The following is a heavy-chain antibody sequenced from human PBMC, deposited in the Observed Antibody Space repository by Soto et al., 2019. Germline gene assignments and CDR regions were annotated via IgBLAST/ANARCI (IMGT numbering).Heavy chain of an antibody. V-gene: IGHV3-9*01. D-gene: IGHD3-10*01. J-gene: IGHJ3*02. CDR3: AKDIPVRGVIRGAFDI. CDR1: GLTFDDYA. CDR2: ISWNSGSI. Sequence: EVQLVESGGGLVQPGRSLRLSCAASGLTFDDYAMHWVRQAPGKGLEWVSGISWNSGSIGYADSVKGRFTISRDNAKNSLYLQMNSMRAEDTALYYCAKDIPVRGVIRGAFDIWGQGTMVTVSS.